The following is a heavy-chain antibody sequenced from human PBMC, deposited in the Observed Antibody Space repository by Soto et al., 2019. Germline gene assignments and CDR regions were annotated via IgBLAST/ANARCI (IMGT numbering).Heavy chain of an antibody. CDR1: AFTFSRFA. Sequence: EVQLLESGGGLVQPGGSLRLSCVASAFTFSRFAMSWVRQTPGKWLAWVSAISGSGDKTFYADSVKGRFTISRDNSKNTRYLQSNSLRVEDTAVYYCAKGLSGSGAYQWFEPWGQGTRVTGSS. CDR2: ISGSGDKT. D-gene: IGHD3-10*01. J-gene: IGHJ5*02. CDR3: AKGLSGSGAYQWFEP. V-gene: IGHV3-23*01.